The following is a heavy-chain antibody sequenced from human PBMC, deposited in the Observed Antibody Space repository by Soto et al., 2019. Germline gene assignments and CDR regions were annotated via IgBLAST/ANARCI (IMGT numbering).Heavy chain of an antibody. D-gene: IGHD5-18*01. Sequence: EVQLVESGGGLIQPGGSLSLSCAASGFSVSSNYMSWVRQAPGKGLEWVSVIYSGGNTHYADSVKGRFTISRDNSNNTLYLQMTSLRAEDTAVYYWTRDSTWIPYYHYGMDVWGQGTTVTGSS. CDR2: IYSGGNT. J-gene: IGHJ6*02. V-gene: IGHV3-53*01. CDR3: TRDSTWIPYYHYGMDV. CDR1: GFSVSSNY.